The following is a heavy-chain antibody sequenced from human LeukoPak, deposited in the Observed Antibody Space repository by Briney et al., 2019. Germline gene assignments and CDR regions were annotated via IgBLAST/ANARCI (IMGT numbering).Heavy chain of an antibody. D-gene: IGHD1-1*01. Sequence: GASVKVSCKASGYTFTSYAMHWVRQAPGQRLEWMGWINAGNGNTKYSQKFQGRVTMTTDTYTSTAYMELRSLRSDDTAMYYCARESHETREDYWGQGTLVTVSS. V-gene: IGHV1-3*01. CDR1: GYTFTSYA. CDR2: INAGNGNT. J-gene: IGHJ4*02. CDR3: ARESHETREDY.